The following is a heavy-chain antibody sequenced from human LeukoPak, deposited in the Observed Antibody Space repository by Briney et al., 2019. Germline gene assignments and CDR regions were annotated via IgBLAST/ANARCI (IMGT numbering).Heavy chain of an antibody. CDR3: AKDIYGGNWPNDY. CDR2: INSDGSST. CDR1: GFTFRSYG. D-gene: IGHD4-23*01. Sequence: GGSLRLSCAASGFTFRSYGMHWVRQAPVKGLVWVSRINSDGSSTSYADSVKGRFTISRDNAKNTLYLQMNGLRDEDTAVYYCAKDIYGGNWPNDYWGQGTLVTVSS. V-gene: IGHV3-74*01. J-gene: IGHJ4*02.